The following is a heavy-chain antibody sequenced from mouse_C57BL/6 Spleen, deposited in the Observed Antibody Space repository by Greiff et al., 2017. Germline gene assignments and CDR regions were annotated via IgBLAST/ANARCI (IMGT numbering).Heavy chain of an antibody. J-gene: IGHJ2*01. CDR1: GFNIKDDY. CDR2: IDPENGDT. D-gene: IGHD2-5*01. Sequence: EVKLMESGAELVRPGASVKLSCTASGFNIKDDYMHWVKQRPEQGLEWIGWIDPENGDTEYASKFQGKATITADTSSNTAYLQLSSLTSEDTAVYYCTTSYYSNQGYWGQGTTLTVSS. CDR3: TTSYYSNQGY. V-gene: IGHV14-4*01.